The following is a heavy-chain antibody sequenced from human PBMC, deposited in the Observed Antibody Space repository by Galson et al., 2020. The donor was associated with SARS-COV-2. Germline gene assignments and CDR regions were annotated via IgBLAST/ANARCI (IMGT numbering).Heavy chain of an antibody. CDR3: ARAVSVTIQRLGGMDV. CDR2: ISYDGSNK. V-gene: IGHV3-30-3*01. Sequence: GGSLRLSCAASGFTFSSYAMHWVRQAPGKGLEWVAVISYDGSNKYYADSVKGRFTISRDNSKNTLYLQMNSLRAEDTAVYYCARAVSVTIQRLGGMDVWGQGTTVTVSS. D-gene: IGHD4-4*01. J-gene: IGHJ6*02. CDR1: GFTFSSYA.